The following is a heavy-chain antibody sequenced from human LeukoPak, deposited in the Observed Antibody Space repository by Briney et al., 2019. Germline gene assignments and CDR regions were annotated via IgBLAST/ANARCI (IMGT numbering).Heavy chain of an antibody. CDR3: ARGSTSWYYFDY. CDR1: GFTFSGHS. J-gene: IGHJ4*02. D-gene: IGHD2/OR15-2a*01. Sequence: GGSLRLSCSASGFTFSGHSMNWVRQAPGKGLEWVSYITTSGRTIYYADSVKGRFTISRDNAKNSVFLQMSSLRAEDTAVYYCARGSTSWYYFDYWGQGSLVTVSS. V-gene: IGHV3-48*04. CDR2: ITTSGRTI.